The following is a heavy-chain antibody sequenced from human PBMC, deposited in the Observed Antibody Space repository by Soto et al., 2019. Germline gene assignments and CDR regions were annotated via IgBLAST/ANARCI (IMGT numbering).Heavy chain of an antibody. CDR3: ARDATGAYFDY. Sequence: QVQLVASGGGVVQPGRSLRLSCAASGFTFSSYGMHWVRQAPGKGLEWVAVIWYDGSNKYYADSVKGRFTISRDNSKNTLYLQMNSLRAEDTAVYYCARDATGAYFDYWGQGTLVTVSS. D-gene: IGHD2-15*01. CDR2: IWYDGSNK. V-gene: IGHV3-33*01. J-gene: IGHJ4*02. CDR1: GFTFSSYG.